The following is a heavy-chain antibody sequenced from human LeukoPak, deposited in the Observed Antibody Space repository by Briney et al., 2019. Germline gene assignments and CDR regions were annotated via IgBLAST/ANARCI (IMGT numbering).Heavy chain of an antibody. D-gene: IGHD2-2*02. CDR2: ISGSGGST. CDR1: GFTFSSYA. CDR3: AKRSDYCSSTSCYTGYFDY. Sequence: GGSLRLSCAASGFTFSSYAMSWVRQAPGKGLEWVSAISGSGGSTYYADSVKGRFTISRDNSKNTLYLQMNSLRAEDTAVYYCAKRSDYCSSTSCYTGYFDYWGQGTLVTVSS. V-gene: IGHV3-23*01. J-gene: IGHJ4*02.